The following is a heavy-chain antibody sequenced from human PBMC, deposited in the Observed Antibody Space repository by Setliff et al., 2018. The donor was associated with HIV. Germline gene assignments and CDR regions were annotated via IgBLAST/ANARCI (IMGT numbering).Heavy chain of an antibody. CDR3: ARDPAPSSSASYFQH. Sequence: ASVKVSCKASGYTFTSYYVHWVRQAPGQGLEWMGILNPSGDSTAYAQKFQGRVTMTRDTSTSTVYMELSRLRSDDTAVYYCARDPAPSSSASYFQHWGRGHLVTVSS. D-gene: IGHD6-6*01. CDR2: LNPSGDST. V-gene: IGHV1-46*01. J-gene: IGHJ1*01. CDR1: GYTFTSYY.